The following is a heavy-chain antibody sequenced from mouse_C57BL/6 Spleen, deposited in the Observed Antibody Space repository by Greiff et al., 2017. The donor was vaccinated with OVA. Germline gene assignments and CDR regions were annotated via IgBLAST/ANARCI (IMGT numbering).Heavy chain of an antibody. V-gene: IGHV1-64*01. Sequence: VQLQQPGAELVKPGASVKLSCKASGYTFTSYWMHWVKQRPGQGLEWIGMIHPNSGSTNYNEKFKSKATLTVDKSSSTAYMQLSSLTSEDSAVYYCARSFYYDYDVVPYYFGYWGQGTTLTVSS. CDR1: GYTFTSYW. CDR2: IHPNSGST. D-gene: IGHD2-4*01. J-gene: IGHJ2*01. CDR3: ARSFYYDYDVVPYYFGY.